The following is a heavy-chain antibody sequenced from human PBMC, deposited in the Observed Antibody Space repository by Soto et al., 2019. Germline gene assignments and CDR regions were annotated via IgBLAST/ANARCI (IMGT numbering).Heavy chain of an antibody. CDR2: INHSGST. CDR1: GGSFSGCY. D-gene: IGHD3-22*01. Sequence: SETLSLTCAVYGGSFSGCYWSWIRQPPGKGLEWIGEINHSGSTNYNPSLKSRVTISVDTSKNQFSLKLSSVTAADTAVYYCARGRGLRYYYDSSGYRYGMDVWGQGTTVTVSS. J-gene: IGHJ6*02. V-gene: IGHV4-34*01. CDR3: ARGRGLRYYYDSSGYRYGMDV.